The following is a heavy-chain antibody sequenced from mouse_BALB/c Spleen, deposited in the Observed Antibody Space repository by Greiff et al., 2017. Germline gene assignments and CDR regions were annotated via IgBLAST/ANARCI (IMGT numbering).Heavy chain of an antibody. V-gene: IGHV5-9*03. CDR2: ISSGGGNT. Sequence: EVKLMESGGGLVKPGGSLKLSCAASGFTFSSYTMSWVRQTPEKRLEWVATISSGGGNTYYPDSVKGRFTISRDNAKNNLYLQMSSLRSEETALYYCARFPYGNYKGFAYWGQGTLVTVSA. J-gene: IGHJ3*01. CDR1: GFTFSSYT. CDR3: ARFPYGNYKGFAY. D-gene: IGHD2-1*01.